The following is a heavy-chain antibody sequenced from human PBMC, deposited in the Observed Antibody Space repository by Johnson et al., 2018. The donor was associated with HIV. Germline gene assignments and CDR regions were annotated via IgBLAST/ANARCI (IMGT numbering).Heavy chain of an antibody. J-gene: IGHJ3*02. V-gene: IGHV3-30*04. Sequence: QVQLVESGGGVVQPGRSLRLSCAASGFTFSSYAMHWVRQAPGKGLEWVAVISYDGSNKYYADSVKGLFTISRDNSKNTLYLQMNSLRAEDTAVYYCARDRGGEDAFDIWGQGTMVTVSS. CDR3: ARDRGGEDAFDI. CDR1: GFTFSSYA. D-gene: IGHD3-16*01. CDR2: ISYDGSNK.